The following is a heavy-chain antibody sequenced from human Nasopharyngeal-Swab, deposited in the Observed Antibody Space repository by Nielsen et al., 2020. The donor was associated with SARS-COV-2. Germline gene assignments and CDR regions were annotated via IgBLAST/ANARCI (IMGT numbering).Heavy chain of an antibody. Sequence: ASVKVSCKASGYTFTGYYMHWVRQAPGQGLEWMGWINPSSGGTNYAQKFQGRVTMTRDTSISTAYMELSRLRSDDTAVYYCARWGSGSRGFDYWGQGTLVTVSS. CDR1: GYTFTGYY. D-gene: IGHD6-19*01. J-gene: IGHJ4*02. CDR3: ARWGSGSRGFDY. V-gene: IGHV1-2*02. CDR2: INPSSGGT.